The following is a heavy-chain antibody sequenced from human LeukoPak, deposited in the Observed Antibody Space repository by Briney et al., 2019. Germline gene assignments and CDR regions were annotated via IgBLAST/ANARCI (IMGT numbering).Heavy chain of an antibody. Sequence: GGSLRLSCAASGFTFSSYAMHWVRQAPGKGLEWVAVISYDGSNKYYADSVKGRFTISRDNSKNTLYLQMNSLRAEDTAVYYCAREILMGWFDLWGQGTLVTVSS. CDR3: AREILMGWFDL. V-gene: IGHV3-30*04. CDR2: ISYDGSNK. D-gene: IGHD2-8*01. CDR1: GFTFSSYA. J-gene: IGHJ5*02.